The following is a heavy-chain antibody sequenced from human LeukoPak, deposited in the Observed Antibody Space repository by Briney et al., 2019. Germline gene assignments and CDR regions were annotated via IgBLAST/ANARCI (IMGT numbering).Heavy chain of an antibody. CDR2: ISGNTATI. CDR1: GFTFSSYS. J-gene: IGHJ4*02. CDR3: ARKIYGSGKYYFDY. D-gene: IGHD3-10*01. Sequence: GGSLRLSCAASGFTFSSYSMNWVRQAPGKGLEWLSYISGNTATIYYADSVKGRLTISRDNAKNSLYLQMNSLRAEDTAVYYCARKIYGSGKYYFDYWGQGTVVTVTS. V-gene: IGHV3-48*04.